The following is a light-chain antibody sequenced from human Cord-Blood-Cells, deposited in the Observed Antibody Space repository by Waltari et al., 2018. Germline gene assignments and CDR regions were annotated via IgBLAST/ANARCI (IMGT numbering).Light chain of an antibody. CDR1: SLRSYY. J-gene: IGLJ3*02. CDR3: NSRDSSGNHWV. V-gene: IGLV3-19*01. Sequence: SSELTQDPAVSVAWGQTVSTTCQGDSLRSYYASWYQQKPGQAPLLVIYGKNNRPSGIPDRFSGSSSGNTASLTITGAQAEDEADYYCNSRDSSGNHWVFGGGTKLTVL. CDR2: GKN.